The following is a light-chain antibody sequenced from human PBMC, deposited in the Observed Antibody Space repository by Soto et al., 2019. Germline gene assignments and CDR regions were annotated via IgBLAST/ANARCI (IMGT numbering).Light chain of an antibody. CDR1: SGHSTYI. CDR3: ETWDTTVVV. Sequence: QLGRTQSSSASASLGSSVKLTCTLSSGHSTYIIAWHQQQPGKAPRYLMKLEGSGSYNKGSGIPDRFSGSSSGADRYLTISNLQFEDEADYYCETWDTTVVVFGGGSKVTVL. V-gene: IGLV4-60*02. J-gene: IGLJ2*01. CDR2: LEGSGSY.